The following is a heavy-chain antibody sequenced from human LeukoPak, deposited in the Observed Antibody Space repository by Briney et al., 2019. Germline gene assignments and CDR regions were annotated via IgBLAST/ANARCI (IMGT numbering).Heavy chain of an antibody. CDR2: VYYNGIT. V-gene: IGHV4-59*01. D-gene: IGHD1/OR15-1a*01. CDR1: GVSINTYF. J-gene: IGHJ4*02. Sequence: SSETLSLTCTVSGVSINTYFWSWIRQPPGKGLEWIGYVYYNGITNYNPSLKSRVSISLDTSKNQFSLRLNSVTAAETAVYHCASQLGGTTFHWGQGTLVTVSS. CDR3: ASQLGGTTFH.